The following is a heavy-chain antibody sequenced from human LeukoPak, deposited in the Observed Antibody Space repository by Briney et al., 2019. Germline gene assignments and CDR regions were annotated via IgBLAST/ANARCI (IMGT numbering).Heavy chain of an antibody. V-gene: IGHV3-23*01. CDR1: GFTFSSYG. J-gene: IGHJ5*02. Sequence: GGSLRLSCAASGFTFSSYGMSWVRQAPGKGLEWVSAISGSGGSTYYADSVKGRFTISRDNSKNTLYLQMNSLRAEDTAVYYCAKDSTRFDRYSGSYSVDPWGQGTLVTVSS. CDR2: ISGSGGST. CDR3: AKDSTRFDRYSGSYSVDP. D-gene: IGHD1-26*01.